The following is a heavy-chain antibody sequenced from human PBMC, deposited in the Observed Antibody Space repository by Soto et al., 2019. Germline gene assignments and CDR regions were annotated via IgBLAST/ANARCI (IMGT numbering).Heavy chain of an antibody. J-gene: IGHJ2*01. CDR2: IYQSGST. Sequence: QLQLQESGSGLVKPSQTLSLTCGVSGGSISSGGYSWSWIRQPPGKGLEWIGYIYQSGSTFYNPSLKSRVSISVDRSKNQSFLNLTSVTAADTAIYFCARESRSSRYDTSGYSQYWYFDLWGRGTLVVVSS. CDR3: ARESRSSRYDTSGYSQYWYFDL. D-gene: IGHD3-22*01. V-gene: IGHV4-30-2*01. CDR1: GGSISSGGYS.